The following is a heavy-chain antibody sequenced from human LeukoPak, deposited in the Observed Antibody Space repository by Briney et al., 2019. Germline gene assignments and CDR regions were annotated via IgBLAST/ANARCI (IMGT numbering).Heavy chain of an antibody. J-gene: IGHJ4*02. V-gene: IGHV4-59*01. CDR1: GGSISSYY. CDR3: ARAGYYGSGSQDY. D-gene: IGHD3-10*01. CDR2: IYYSGST. Sequence: SETLSLTCTVSGGSISSYYWSWIRQPPGKGLEWIGYIYYSGSTSYNPSLKSRVTISVDTSKNQFSLKLSSVTAADTAVYYCARAGYYGSGSQDYWGQGTLVTVSS.